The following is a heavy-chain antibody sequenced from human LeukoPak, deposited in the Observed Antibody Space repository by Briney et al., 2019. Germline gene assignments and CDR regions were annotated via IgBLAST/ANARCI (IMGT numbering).Heavy chain of an antibody. CDR1: GGSISSGSYY. Sequence: PSETLSLTCTVSGGSISSGSYYWSWIRQPAGKRLEWIGHIYRSGSTNYNPSLKSRVTISVDTSKNQFSLKLSSVTAADTAVYYCASSSWLRDANFDSWGQGTLVTVSS. D-gene: IGHD2-2*01. V-gene: IGHV4-61*09. CDR3: ASSSWLRDANFDS. CDR2: IYRSGST. J-gene: IGHJ4*02.